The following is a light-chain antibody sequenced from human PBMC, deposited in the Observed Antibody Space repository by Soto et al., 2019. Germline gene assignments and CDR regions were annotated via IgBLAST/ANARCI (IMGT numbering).Light chain of an antibody. CDR3: ASYTTSSTYV. CDR2: DVS. Sequence: QSALTQPASVSGSPGQSIAISCTGTSSDVGASNYVSWYQQHPGKAPKFMIFDVSSRPSGVSDRFSGSKSGNTASLTISGLQTEDEADYYCASYTTSSTYVFGTGTKVTVL. CDR1: SSDVGASNY. V-gene: IGLV2-14*03. J-gene: IGLJ1*01.